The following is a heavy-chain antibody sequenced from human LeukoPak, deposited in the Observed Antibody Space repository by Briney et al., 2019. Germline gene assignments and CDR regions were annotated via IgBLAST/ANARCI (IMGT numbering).Heavy chain of an antibody. CDR2: ITGSTYT. Sequence: GGSLRLSCVASGFTFSDYYMSWIRQAPGKGLELVSYITGSTYTNYADSVKGRFTTSRDDAKNSLYLQMDSLRAEDTAVYYCARRWFGSPDYWGQGTLVTVSS. D-gene: IGHD3-10*01. J-gene: IGHJ4*02. CDR1: GFTFSDYY. V-gene: IGHV3-11*03. CDR3: ARRWFGSPDY.